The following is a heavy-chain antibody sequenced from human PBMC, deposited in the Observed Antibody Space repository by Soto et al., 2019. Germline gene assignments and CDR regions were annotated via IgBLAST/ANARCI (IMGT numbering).Heavy chain of an antibody. D-gene: IGHD2-21*02. V-gene: IGHV1-18*01. J-gene: IGHJ5*02. CDR2: ISSYNGDT. Sequence: QVQLVQSGAEVKKPGASVKVSCKASGYTFTSYGITWVRQAPGQGLEWMGWISSYNGDTKYAQKRQGRVTMTIDTSTSTAYMELRSLRSDDTAVYYCARDHRGGNSGGRSDPRGQGTRVTVSS. CDR1: GYTFTSYG. CDR3: ARDHRGGNSGGRSDP.